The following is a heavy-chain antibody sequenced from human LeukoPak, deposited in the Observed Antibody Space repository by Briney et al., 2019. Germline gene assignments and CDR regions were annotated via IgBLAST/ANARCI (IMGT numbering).Heavy chain of an antibody. Sequence: SETLSLTCTVSGGSISSYYWSWIRQPAGMGLEWIGRISTSGSTYYNPSLKSRVSMSLDTSKNQFSLKLSSVTAADTAVYYCARGASGSHYQFDYWGQGTLVTVSS. D-gene: IGHD1-26*01. CDR1: GGSISSYY. CDR3: ARGASGSHYQFDY. V-gene: IGHV4-4*07. CDR2: ISTSGST. J-gene: IGHJ4*02.